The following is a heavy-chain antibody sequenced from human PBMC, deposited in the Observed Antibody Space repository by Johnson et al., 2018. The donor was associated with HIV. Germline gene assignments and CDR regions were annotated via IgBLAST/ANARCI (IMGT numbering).Heavy chain of an antibody. J-gene: IGHJ3*02. D-gene: IGHD3-22*01. CDR1: GFTFSSYG. Sequence: QVQLVESGGGVVQPGRSLRLSCAASGFTFSSYGMHWVRQAPGKGLEWVSAINWNGGSTGYADSVKGRFTISRDNSKNTLYLQMSSLRAEDTAVYYCARADITYSYYDSTGYYYHDAFDIWGQGTMVTVSS. CDR2: INWNGGST. CDR3: ARADITYSYYDSTGYYYHDAFDI. V-gene: IGHV3-NL1*01.